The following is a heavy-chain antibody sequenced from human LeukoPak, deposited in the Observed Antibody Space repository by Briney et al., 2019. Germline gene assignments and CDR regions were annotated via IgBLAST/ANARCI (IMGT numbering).Heavy chain of an antibody. V-gene: IGHV3-23*01. D-gene: IGHD6-19*01. Sequence: PGGSLRLSCAASGFTFSSFALNWVRQAPGKGLEWVSTISGDGGATHYAASVKGRFTISRANSKNMLFLQMNSLRAEDTAVYYCAKSGSRDWDYFEFWGQGTLVTASS. J-gene: IGHJ4*02. CDR2: ISGDGGAT. CDR3: AKSGSRDWDYFEF. CDR1: GFTFSSFA.